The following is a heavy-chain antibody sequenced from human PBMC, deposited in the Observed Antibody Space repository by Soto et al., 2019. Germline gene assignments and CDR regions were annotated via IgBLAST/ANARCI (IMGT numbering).Heavy chain of an antibody. CDR1: GYTFTGYY. CDR2: INPNSGGT. Sequence: ASVKVSCKASGYTFTGYYMHWVRQAPGQGLEWMGWINPNSGGTNYAQKFQGRVTMTRDTSISTAYMELSRLRSDDTAVYYCARVLGTVAGTDWFDPWGQGTLVTVSS. J-gene: IGHJ5*02. CDR3: ARVLGTVAGTDWFDP. D-gene: IGHD6-19*01. V-gene: IGHV1-2*02.